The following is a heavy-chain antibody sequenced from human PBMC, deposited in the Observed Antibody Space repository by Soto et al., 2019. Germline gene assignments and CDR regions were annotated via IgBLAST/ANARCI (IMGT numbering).Heavy chain of an antibody. CDR2: IYYNGST. CDR1: GGSISSYY. D-gene: IGHD3-9*01. CDR3: ARDLGLRYFDWLFYGMDV. J-gene: IGHJ6*02. V-gene: IGHV4-59*01. Sequence: SETLSLTCTVSGGSISSYYWSWIRQPPGKGLEWIGYIYYNGSTNYNPSLKSRVTISVDTSKNQFSLKLSSVTAADTAVYYCARDLGLRYFDWLFYGMDVWGQGTTVTVSS.